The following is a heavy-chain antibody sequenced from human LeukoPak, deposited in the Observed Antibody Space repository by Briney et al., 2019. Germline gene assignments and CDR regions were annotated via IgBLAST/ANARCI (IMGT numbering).Heavy chain of an antibody. D-gene: IGHD1-14*01. CDR1: GFAFSSYD. V-gene: IGHV3-23*01. CDR2: ISGSGDRT. Sequence: GGSLRLSCAASGFAFSSYDMSWVRQAPGKGLEWVSAISGSGDRTFYRDSVKGRFTISRDNSKNTLYLQMNSLRAEDTAVYYCARGTRRSPLTPEYYGMDVWGQGTTVTVSS. J-gene: IGHJ6*02. CDR3: ARGTRRSPLTPEYYGMDV.